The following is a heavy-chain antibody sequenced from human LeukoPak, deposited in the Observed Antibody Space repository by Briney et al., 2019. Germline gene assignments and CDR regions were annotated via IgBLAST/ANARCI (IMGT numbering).Heavy chain of an antibody. CDR1: GFTVSTNY. J-gene: IGHJ4*02. CDR2: IYRSGST. Sequence: GGSLRLSCAASGFTVSTNYVSWVRPAPGKGLEWVSVIYRSGSTYYADSVKGRFTISRDNSKNTLYLQMNRLRAEDTAVYYCARVRSGSYYFDYWGQGTLVTVSS. V-gene: IGHV3-53*01. D-gene: IGHD1-26*01. CDR3: ARVRSGSYYFDY.